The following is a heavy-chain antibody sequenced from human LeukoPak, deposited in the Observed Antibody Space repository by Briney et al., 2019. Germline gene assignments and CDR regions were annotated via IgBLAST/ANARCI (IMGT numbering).Heavy chain of an antibody. D-gene: IGHD2-2*01. J-gene: IGHJ4*02. CDR3: ASSRRPEPAGY. CDR2: TYHSGST. V-gene: IGHV4-38-2*01. CDR1: GYSISSGYY. Sequence: SETLSLTCAVPGYSISSGYYWGWIRQPPGKGLEWIGSTYHSGSTYYNPSLKSRVTISVDTSKNQFSLKLSSVTAADTAVYYCASSRRPEPAGYWGQGTLVTVSS.